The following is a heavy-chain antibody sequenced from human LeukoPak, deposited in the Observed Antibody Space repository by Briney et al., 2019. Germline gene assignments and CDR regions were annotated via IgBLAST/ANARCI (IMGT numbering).Heavy chain of an antibody. J-gene: IGHJ4*02. CDR3: ARGPSGYHNT. CDR1: GGSISSSSYY. CDR2: IYYSGNT. V-gene: IGHV4-39*07. Sequence: PSETLSLTCTVSGGSISSSSYYWGWIRQPPGKGLEWIGSIYYSGNTYYNPSLKSRVTISVDTSKNQFSLKLRSVTAADTAVYYCARGPSGYHNTGGQGTLVTVSS. D-gene: IGHD5-12*01.